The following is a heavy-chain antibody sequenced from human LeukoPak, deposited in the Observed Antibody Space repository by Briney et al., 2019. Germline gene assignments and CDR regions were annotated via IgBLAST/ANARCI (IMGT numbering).Heavy chain of an antibody. CDR2: INPSGGST. V-gene: IGHV1-46*03. D-gene: IGHD3-9*01. Sequence: ASVKVSCKASGYTFTSYYMHWVRQAPGQGLVSMGIINPSGGSTSYAQKFQGRVTMTRDTSTSTVYMELSSLRSEDTAVYYCARGESNYDILTGYLDYWGQGTLVTVSS. CDR1: GYTFTSYY. CDR3: ARGESNYDILTGYLDY. J-gene: IGHJ4*02.